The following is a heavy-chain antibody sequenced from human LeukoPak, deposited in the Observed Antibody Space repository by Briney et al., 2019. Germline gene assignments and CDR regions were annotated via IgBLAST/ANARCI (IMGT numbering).Heavy chain of an antibody. Sequence: GGSLRLSCAASGFTFSSYEMHWVRQAPGKGLEWVSYISSSGSTIYYADSVKGRFTISRDNAKNSLSLQMNSLRAEDTAVYYCARDYDGSSPFDYWGQGTLVTVSS. CDR2: ISSSGSTI. J-gene: IGHJ4*02. CDR1: GFTFSSYE. CDR3: ARDYDGSSPFDY. V-gene: IGHV3-48*03. D-gene: IGHD4-23*01.